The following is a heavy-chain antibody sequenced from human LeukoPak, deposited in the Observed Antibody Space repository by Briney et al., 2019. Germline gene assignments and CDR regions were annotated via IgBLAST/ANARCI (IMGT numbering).Heavy chain of an antibody. V-gene: IGHV4-59*11. CDR3: AIFYDTSSYFHH. D-gene: IGHD3-22*01. Sequence: PSETLSLTCTVSGGSISSHHWSWIRQAPGGGLESIGNIHYRGSTNYNPSLQSRVTMPIDTSKTRFSLKLTSVTAADTAVYYCAIFYDTSSYFHHWGQGVLVTVSS. J-gene: IGHJ4*02. CDR2: IHYRGST. CDR1: GGSISSHH.